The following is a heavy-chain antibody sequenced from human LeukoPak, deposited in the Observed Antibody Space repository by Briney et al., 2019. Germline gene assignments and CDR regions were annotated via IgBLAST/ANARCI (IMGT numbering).Heavy chain of an antibody. D-gene: IGHD2-2*01. CDR2: IYWDDDK. CDR3: VHRCSSTSCPYYFDY. Sequence: ESGPTLVNPTQTLTLTCTFSGFSLSTSGVGVGWIRQPPGKALEWLALIYWDDDKRYSPSLKSRLTITKDTSKNQVVLTMTNMDPVDTATYYCVHRCSSTSCPYYFDYWGQGTVVTVSS. V-gene: IGHV2-5*02. CDR1: GFSLSTSGVG. J-gene: IGHJ4*02.